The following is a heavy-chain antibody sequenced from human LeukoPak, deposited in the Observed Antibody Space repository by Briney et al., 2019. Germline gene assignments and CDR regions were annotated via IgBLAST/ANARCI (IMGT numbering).Heavy chain of an antibody. J-gene: IGHJ4*02. CDR3: ACFDY. V-gene: IGHV4-34*01. CDR1: GGSFSGYY. Sequence: SETLSLTCAVSGGSFSGYYWSWIRQPPGKGLEWIGELDHSGSPNYNPSLKSRVTISVDTSKKHFSLVLSSVTASDTSVFYCACFDYWGQGTLVTVSS. CDR2: LDHSGSP.